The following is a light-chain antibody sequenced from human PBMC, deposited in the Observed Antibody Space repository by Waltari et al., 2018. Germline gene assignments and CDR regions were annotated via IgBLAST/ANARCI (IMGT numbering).Light chain of an antibody. CDR2: GAS. Sequence: EIEMTQSPASLSVSPGETAILTCRASQNIGTSLSWFQLRPGRAPRHQIYGASTRATGIPARFSASGSGTEFSLTISSLQSDDFAVYYCLQYNNWPYTFGQGTRLEIK. J-gene: IGKJ2*01. V-gene: IGKV3-15*01. CDR3: LQYNNWPYT. CDR1: QNIGTS.